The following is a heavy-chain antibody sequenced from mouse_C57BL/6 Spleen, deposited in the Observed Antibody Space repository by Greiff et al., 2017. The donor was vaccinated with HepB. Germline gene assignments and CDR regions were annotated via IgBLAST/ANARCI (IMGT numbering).Heavy chain of an antibody. CDR2: IDPSDSYT. Sequence: VQLQQPGAELVKPGASVKLSCKASGYTFTSYWMQWVKQRPGQGLEWIGEIDPSDSYTNYNQKFKGKATLTVDTSSSTAYMQLSSLTSEDSAVYYCARWGYSNYEGFAYWGQGTLVTVSA. D-gene: IGHD2-5*01. J-gene: IGHJ3*01. CDR3: ARWGYSNYEGFAY. CDR1: GYTFTSYW. V-gene: IGHV1-50*01.